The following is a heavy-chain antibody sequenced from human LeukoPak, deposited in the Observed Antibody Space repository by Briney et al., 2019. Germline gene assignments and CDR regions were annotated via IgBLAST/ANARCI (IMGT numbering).Heavy chain of an antibody. Sequence: PGGSLRLSCAASGFTFSSYTMNWVRQAPGKGLEWVSSITSSSSFIYYADSLKGRFTISRDNAKNSLYLQMNSLRAEDTAVYYCARAQTVNWEPSVCDVFDMWARGKMVTVSS. CDR1: GFTFSSYT. CDR3: ARAQTVNWEPSVCDVFDM. V-gene: IGHV3-21*01. CDR2: ITSSSSFI. D-gene: IGHD7-27*01. J-gene: IGHJ3*02.